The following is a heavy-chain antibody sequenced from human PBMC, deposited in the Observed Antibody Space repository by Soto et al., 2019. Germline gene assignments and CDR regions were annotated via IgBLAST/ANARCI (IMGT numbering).Heavy chain of an antibody. CDR2: ISWNSGSI. V-gene: IGHV3-9*01. D-gene: IGHD5-12*01. Sequence: PGGSLRLSCAASGLTFDDYAMHWVRQAPGKGLEWVSGISWNSGSIGYADSVKGRFTISRDNAKNSLYLQMNSLRAEDTALYYRAKDRYSGYDSLSWFDPWGQGTLVTVSS. CDR1: GLTFDDYA. J-gene: IGHJ5*02. CDR3: AKDRYSGYDSLSWFDP.